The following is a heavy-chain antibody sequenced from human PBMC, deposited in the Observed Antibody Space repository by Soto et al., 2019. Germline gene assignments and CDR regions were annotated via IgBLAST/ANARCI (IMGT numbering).Heavy chain of an antibody. J-gene: IGHJ5*02. CDR1: GGSISNYY. D-gene: IGHD6-13*01. V-gene: IGHV4-59*01. Sequence: QVQLQESGPGLVKPSETLSLTCTVSGGSISNYYWNWIRQAPGKGLEWIGFISYRGNTNYNPSLKSRVSISVDSSKNQFSLKLSSVTAADTAVYYCARDRADSSSWYWLDPWGQGTLVTVSS. CDR3: ARDRADSSSWYWLDP. CDR2: ISYRGNT.